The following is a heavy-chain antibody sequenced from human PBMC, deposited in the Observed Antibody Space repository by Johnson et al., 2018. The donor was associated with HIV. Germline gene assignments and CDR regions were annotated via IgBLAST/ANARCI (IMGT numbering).Heavy chain of an antibody. J-gene: IGHJ3*02. CDR2: VSYDGTNK. D-gene: IGHD2-15*01. Sequence: QVQLVESGGGLVKPGGSLRLSCAASGFTFSSYAMHWVRQAPGKGLEWVAVVSYDGTNKYYADSVKGRFTISRDNTKNSLYLQMNSLRVEDTAVYYCVRDLPYCSGGFYQTDGFDIWGQGTMVTASS. V-gene: IGHV3-30*04. CDR3: VRDLPYCSGGFYQTDGFDI. CDR1: GFTFSSYA.